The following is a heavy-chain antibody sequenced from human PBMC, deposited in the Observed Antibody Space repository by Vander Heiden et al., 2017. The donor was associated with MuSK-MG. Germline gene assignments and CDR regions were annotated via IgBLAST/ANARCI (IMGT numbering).Heavy chain of an antibody. CDR2: ISSSGSTI. J-gene: IGHJ6*02. CDR3: ARRPPNRYCSGGSCYSYYGMDV. CDR1: GFTVSRYE. D-gene: IGHD2-15*01. Sequence: EVQLVESGGGLVQPGGSLRLSCAASGFTVSRYEMNWVRQAPGKGLGWVSYISSSGSTIYYADSVKGRFTISRDNAKNSLYLQMNSLRAEDTAVYYCARRPPNRYCSGGSCYSYYGMDVWGQGTTVTVSS. V-gene: IGHV3-48*03.